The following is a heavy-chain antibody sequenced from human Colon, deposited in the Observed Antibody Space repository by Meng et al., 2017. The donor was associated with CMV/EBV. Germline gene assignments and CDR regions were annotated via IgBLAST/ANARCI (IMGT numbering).Heavy chain of an antibody. CDR3: ARVEYSSSSGAFDI. Sequence: GESLKISCAASGFTFSSYSMNWVRQAPGKGLEWVSSISSSSSYIYYADSVKGRFTISRDNAKNSLYLQMNSLRAEDTAVYYCARVEYSSSSGAFDIWGQGTMVTVSS. CDR1: GFTFSSYS. D-gene: IGHD6-6*01. CDR2: ISSSSSYI. J-gene: IGHJ3*02. V-gene: IGHV3-21*01.